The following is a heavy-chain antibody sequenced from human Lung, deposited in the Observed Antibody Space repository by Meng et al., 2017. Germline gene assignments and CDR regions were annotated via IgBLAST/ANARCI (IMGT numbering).Heavy chain of an antibody. CDR2: IDPKSGDT. D-gene: IGHD6-13*01. V-gene: IGHV1-2*06. CDR3: ARDEDISAAGKLFGDY. CDR1: GYNFPDYY. Sequence: QVHRVQSGAEVKKPGASVKVSCKPSGYNFPDYYIHWVRRAPGQGLEWMGRIDPKSGDTHYAQRFQGRVTMTGDTSISTAYMELSGLRSDDTAMYYCARDEDISAAGKLFGDYWGQGTLVTVSS. J-gene: IGHJ4*02.